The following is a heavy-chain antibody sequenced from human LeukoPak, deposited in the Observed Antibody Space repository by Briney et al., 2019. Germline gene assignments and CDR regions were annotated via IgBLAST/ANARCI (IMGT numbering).Heavy chain of an antibody. CDR1: GFTFDDYA. Sequence: GRSLRLSCAASGFTFDDYAMHWVRQAPGKGLEWVAITSYDGSNKYYADSVKGRFTISRDNSKNSLYLQMNSLRAEDTAVYFCATRYRDLGLYGDYFDFWGQGALVTVSS. J-gene: IGHJ4*02. V-gene: IGHV3-30-3*01. CDR3: ATRYRDLGLYGDYFDF. CDR2: TSYDGSNK. D-gene: IGHD5-18*01.